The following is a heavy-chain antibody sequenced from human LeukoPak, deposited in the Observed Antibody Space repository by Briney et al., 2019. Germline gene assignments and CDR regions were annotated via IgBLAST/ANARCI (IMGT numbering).Heavy chain of an antibody. Sequence: GGSLRLSCAASGFSFSSFGMHWVRQAPGKGLEWVAFIRYDGSNKYYADSVKGRFTISRDNSKNTLYLQMNSLRAEDTAVYYCATLLYDSSGQPDYWGQGTLVTVSS. D-gene: IGHD3-22*01. V-gene: IGHV3-30*02. CDR2: IRYDGSNK. CDR1: GFSFSSFG. CDR3: ATLLYDSSGQPDY. J-gene: IGHJ4*02.